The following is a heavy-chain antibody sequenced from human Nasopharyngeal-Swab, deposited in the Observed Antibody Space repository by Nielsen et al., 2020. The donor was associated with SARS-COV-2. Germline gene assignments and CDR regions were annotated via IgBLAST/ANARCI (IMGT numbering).Heavy chain of an antibody. CDR3: ARIIRRRGWYSHVDY. D-gene: IGHD6-19*01. CDR2: TYRSGSGSA. Sequence: GSLRLSCTVSGDSISRSDDYWGWIRQTPGKGLEWIVSTYRSGSGSAYYNPSLKSRVTISIVPSKNLFSLNLKSVTAADTAVYYCARIIRRRGWYSHVDYWGQGTLVTVSP. J-gene: IGHJ4*02. V-gene: IGHV4-39*07. CDR1: GDSISRSDDY.